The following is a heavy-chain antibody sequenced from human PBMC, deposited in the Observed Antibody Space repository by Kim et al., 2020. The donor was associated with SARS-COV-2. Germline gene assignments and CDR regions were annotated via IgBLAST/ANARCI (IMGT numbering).Heavy chain of an antibody. Sequence: ASVKVSCKVSGYTLTELSMHWVRQAPGKGLEWMGGFDPEDGETIYAQKFQGRVTMTEDTSTDTAYMELSSLRSEDTAVYYCATAMTMQGGERSRVVTADAEYFQHWGQGTLVTVSS. CDR3: ATAMTMQGGERSRVVTADAEYFQH. V-gene: IGHV1-24*01. CDR2: FDPEDGET. D-gene: IGHD2-21*02. CDR1: GYTLTELS. J-gene: IGHJ1*01.